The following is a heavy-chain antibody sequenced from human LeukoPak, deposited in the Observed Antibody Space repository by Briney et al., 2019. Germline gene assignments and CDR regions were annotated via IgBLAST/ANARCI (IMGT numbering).Heavy chain of an antibody. CDR2: IYSGGST. V-gene: IGHV3-66*01. D-gene: IGHD2-21*02. Sequence: GGSLRLSCAASGFTVSSNYMSWVRQAPGKGLEWVSVIYSGGSTYYADSVKGRFTISRDNSKNTLYLQMNSLRAEDTAVYYCASRYCGGDCYGFDAFDIWGQGTMVTVSS. CDR1: GFTVSSNY. J-gene: IGHJ3*02. CDR3: ASRYCGGDCYGFDAFDI.